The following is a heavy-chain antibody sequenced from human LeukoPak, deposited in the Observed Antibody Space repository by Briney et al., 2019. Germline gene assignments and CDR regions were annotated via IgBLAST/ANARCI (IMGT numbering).Heavy chain of an antibody. CDR3: ARDEFNDYDFWSGYDY. D-gene: IGHD3-3*01. V-gene: IGHV3-9*01. J-gene: IGHJ4*02. CDR1: GFTFDDYA. Sequence: GGSLRLSCAASGFTFDDYAMHWVRQAPGKGLEWVSGLTWNSGSIGYADSVKGRFTISRDNAKNSLYLQMNSLRAEDTAVYYCARDEFNDYDFWSGYDYWGQGTLVTVSS. CDR2: LTWNSGSI.